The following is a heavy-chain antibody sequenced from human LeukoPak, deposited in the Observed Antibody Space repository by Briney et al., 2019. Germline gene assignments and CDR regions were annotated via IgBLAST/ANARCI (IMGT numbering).Heavy chain of an antibody. Sequence: GGSLRLSCAASGFTFSNYAMHWVRQAPGKGLEWVAVISYDGSNKYYADSVKGRFTISRDNSKNTLYLQMNSLRAEDTAVYYCARDYSSSWYRYYYGMDVWGKGTTVTVSS. D-gene: IGHD6-13*01. J-gene: IGHJ6*04. CDR2: ISYDGSNK. CDR3: ARDYSSSWYRYYYGMDV. V-gene: IGHV3-30*04. CDR1: GFTFSNYA.